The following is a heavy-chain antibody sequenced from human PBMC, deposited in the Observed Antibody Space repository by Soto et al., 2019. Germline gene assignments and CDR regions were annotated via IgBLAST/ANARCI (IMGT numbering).Heavy chain of an antibody. CDR3: ATLHSNYGVRYYYGMDV. J-gene: IGHJ6*02. CDR1: GYSFTSYW. Sequence: GESLKISCKGSGYSFTSYWIGWVRQMPGKGLEWMGIIYPGDSDTRYSPSFQGQVTISADKSISTAYLQWSSLKASDTAMYYCATLHSNYGVRYYYGMDVWGQGTTVTVSS. V-gene: IGHV5-51*01. D-gene: IGHD4-4*01. CDR2: IYPGDSDT.